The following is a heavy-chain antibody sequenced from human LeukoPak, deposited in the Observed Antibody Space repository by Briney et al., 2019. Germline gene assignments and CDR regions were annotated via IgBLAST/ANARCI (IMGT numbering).Heavy chain of an antibody. D-gene: IGHD6-19*01. CDR1: GFTFSSYA. CDR2: ISGSGGST. V-gene: IGHV3-23*01. CDR3: AKDPQWLVPRAGDYFNY. J-gene: IGHJ4*02. Sequence: GGSLRLSCAASGFTFSSYAMSWVRQAPGKGLEWVSAISGSGGSTYYADSVKGRFTISRDNSKNTLYLQMNSLRAEDTAVYYCAKDPQWLVPRAGDYFNYWGQGTLVTVSS.